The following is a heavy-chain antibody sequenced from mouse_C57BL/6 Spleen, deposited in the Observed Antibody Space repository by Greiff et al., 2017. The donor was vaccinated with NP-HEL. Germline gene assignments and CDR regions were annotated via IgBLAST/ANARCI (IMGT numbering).Heavy chain of an antibody. CDR2: ISDGGSYT. J-gene: IGHJ1*03. Sequence: EVHLVESGGGLVKPGGSLKLSCAASGFTFSSYAMSWVRQTPDKRLEWVATISDGGSYTYYPDNVKGRFTISRENAKNNLYLQMSHLKSEDTAMYYCARVAYSNWYFDVWGTGTTVTVSS. D-gene: IGHD2-5*01. V-gene: IGHV5-4*01. CDR1: GFTFSSYA. CDR3: ARVAYSNWYFDV.